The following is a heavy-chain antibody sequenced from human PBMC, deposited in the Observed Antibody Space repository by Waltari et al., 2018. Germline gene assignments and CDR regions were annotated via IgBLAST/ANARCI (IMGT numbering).Heavy chain of an antibody. J-gene: IGHJ4*02. V-gene: IGHV3-30-3*01. Sequence: QVQLVESGGGVVQPGRSLRLSCAASGFTFRSYAMHWVRQAPGKGLGWVAVISYDGNNKYYADSVKGRFTISRDNSKNTLYLQMNSLRAEDTAVYYCARDFDYDSSCDYWGQGTLVTVSS. D-gene: IGHD3-22*01. CDR3: ARDFDYDSSCDY. CDR2: ISYDGNNK. CDR1: GFTFRSYA.